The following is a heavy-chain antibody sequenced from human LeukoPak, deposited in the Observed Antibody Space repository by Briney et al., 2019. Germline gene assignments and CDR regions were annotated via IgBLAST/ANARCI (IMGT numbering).Heavy chain of an antibody. J-gene: IGHJ4*02. D-gene: IGHD2-15*01. CDR2: TKPDGSAE. V-gene: IGHV3-7*01. Sequence: GGSLRLSCAASGFTFRNYWMGWVRQAPGKGLEWVANTKPDGSAEYYADSVRGRFTASRDNANNLLYLQMNGLRAEDTAVYYCARDGGLHTNFDYWSQGTLLTVSS. CDR1: GFTFRNYW. CDR3: ARDGGLHTNFDY.